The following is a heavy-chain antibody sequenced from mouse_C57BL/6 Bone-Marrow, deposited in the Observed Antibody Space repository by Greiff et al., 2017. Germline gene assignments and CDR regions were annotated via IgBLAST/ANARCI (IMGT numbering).Heavy chain of an antibody. J-gene: IGHJ1*03. D-gene: IGHD1-1*01. CDR3: ASIYYYGRGYFDV. V-gene: IGHV1-9*01. Sequence: VQLQQSGAELMKPGASVKLSCKATGYTFTGYWIEWVKQRPGHGLEWIGEILPGSGSTNYNEKFKGKATFTADKSSNTAYMQLSSLTTEDSAIYYWASIYYYGRGYFDVWGTGTTVTVSS. CDR1: GYTFTGYW. CDR2: ILPGSGST.